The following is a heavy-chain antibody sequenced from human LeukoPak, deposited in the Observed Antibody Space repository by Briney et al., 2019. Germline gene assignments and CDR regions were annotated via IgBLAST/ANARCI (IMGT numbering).Heavy chain of an antibody. J-gene: IGHJ2*01. D-gene: IGHD3-3*02. CDR3: ARGLISYWYFDL. CDR2: INHSGST. Sequence: SETLSLTCTVSRGSISGYYWSWIRQPPGKGLEWIGEINHSGSTNYNPSLKSRVTISVDTSKNQFSLKLSSVTAADTAVYYCARGLISYWYFDLWGRGTLVTVSS. V-gene: IGHV4-34*01. CDR1: RGSISGYY.